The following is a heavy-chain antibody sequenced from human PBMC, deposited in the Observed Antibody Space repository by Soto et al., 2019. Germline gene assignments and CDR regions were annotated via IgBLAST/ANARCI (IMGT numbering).Heavy chain of an antibody. J-gene: IGHJ4*02. Sequence: GGSLRLSCAASGFTFSSYAMSWVRQAPGKGLEWVSAIGDSGVSTYHADSVKGRFTISRDNSKNTLFLQMNSLRAEDTAVYYCAKGSRGSYDSSNYYYFDNWGRGTLVTVSS. CDR3: AKGSRGSYDSSNYYYFDN. CDR1: GFTFSSYA. V-gene: IGHV3-23*01. D-gene: IGHD3-22*01. CDR2: IGDSGVST.